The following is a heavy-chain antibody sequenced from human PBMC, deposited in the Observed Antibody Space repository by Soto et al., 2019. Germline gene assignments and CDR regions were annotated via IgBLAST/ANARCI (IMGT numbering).Heavy chain of an antibody. D-gene: IGHD4-17*01. V-gene: IGHV3-15*01. CDR2: IKSKTDGGTT. Sequence: EVQLVDSGGGLVKPGGSLRLSCAASGFTFSNAWMSWVRQAPGKGLEWVGRIKSKTDGGTTDYASPVKSRFTISRDDSKNTLYLQMDSLKTEDTAVYYCTTLAIYGEYGGLYGYWGQGTLVTVCS. CDR3: TTLAIYGEYGGLYGY. CDR1: GFTFSNAW. J-gene: IGHJ4*02.